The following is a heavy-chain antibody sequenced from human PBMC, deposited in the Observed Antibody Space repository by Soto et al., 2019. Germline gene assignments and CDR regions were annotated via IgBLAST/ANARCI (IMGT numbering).Heavy chain of an antibody. CDR3: AKGTNWNYHY. Sequence: GESLKISCVASGFTFSASAMNWVRQAPGKGLEWVSSITGSGYSTYYADSVKGRFTISRDNSKRTLYLQMNSLRAEDTAIYYCAKGTNWNYHYWGQGTLVTVSS. V-gene: IGHV3-23*01. D-gene: IGHD1-7*01. CDR2: ITGSGYST. J-gene: IGHJ4*02. CDR1: GFTFSASA.